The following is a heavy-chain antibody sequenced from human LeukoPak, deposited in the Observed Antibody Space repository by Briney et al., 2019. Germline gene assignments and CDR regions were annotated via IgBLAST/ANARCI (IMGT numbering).Heavy chain of an antibody. V-gene: IGHV4-30-2*01. CDR1: GGSISSGGYS. CDR2: INHSGST. CDR3: ARVQGSSWYRGRERNFDY. J-gene: IGHJ4*02. Sequence: SQTLSLTCAVSGGSISSGGYSWSWIRQPPGKGLEWIGEINHSGSTNYNPSLKSRVTISVDTSKNQFSLKLSSVTAADTAVYYCARVQGSSWYRGRERNFDYWGQGTLVTVSS. D-gene: IGHD6-13*01.